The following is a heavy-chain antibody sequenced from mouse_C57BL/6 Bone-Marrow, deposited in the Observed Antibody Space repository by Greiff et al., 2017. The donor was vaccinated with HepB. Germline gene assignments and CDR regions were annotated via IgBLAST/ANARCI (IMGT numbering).Heavy chain of an antibody. Sequence: EVKLMESGGGLVKPGGSLKLSCAASGFTFSSYTMSWVRQTPEKRLEWVATISGGGGNTYYPDSVKGRFTISRDNAKNTLYLQMSSLRSEDTALYYCARLMITTGYYYAMDYWGQGTSVTVSS. CDR1: GFTFSSYT. CDR3: ARLMITTGYYYAMDY. V-gene: IGHV5-9*01. D-gene: IGHD2-4*01. CDR2: ISGGGGNT. J-gene: IGHJ4*01.